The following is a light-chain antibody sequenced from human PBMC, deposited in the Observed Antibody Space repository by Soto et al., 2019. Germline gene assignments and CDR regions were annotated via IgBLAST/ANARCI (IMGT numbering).Light chain of an antibody. V-gene: IGKV1-5*03. CDR3: QQLKSYHLT. CDR1: QSISSW. CDR2: KAS. Sequence: IQMTQSPSTLSVSVGDAVIITCRYSQSISSWLAWYQQQPGKAPKLLMDKASSLESGVPSRFSGSGAGTEYTLTIISLQPDDVVPYYCQQLKSYHLTFGEGTKVDIK. J-gene: IGKJ4*01.